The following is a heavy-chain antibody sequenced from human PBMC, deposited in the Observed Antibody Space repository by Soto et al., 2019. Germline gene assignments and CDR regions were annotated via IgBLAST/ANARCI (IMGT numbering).Heavy chain of an antibody. J-gene: IGHJ4*02. CDR1: GFTFSTYS. Sequence: GGSLRLSCAASGFTFSTYSINWVRQAPGKGLEWISYISDNSSVIYYADAVKGRFTISRDNAKNSLYLQMNSLRDEDTAVYYCARDRDAYCSKGICSGPYFDYWGQGTLVTVYS. D-gene: IGHD2-8*01. V-gene: IGHV3-48*02. CDR3: ARDRDAYCSKGICSGPYFDY. CDR2: ISDNSSVI.